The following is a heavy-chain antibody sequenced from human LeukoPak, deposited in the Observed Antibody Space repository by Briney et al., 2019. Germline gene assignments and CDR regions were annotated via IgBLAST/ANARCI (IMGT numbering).Heavy chain of an antibody. D-gene: IGHD4-11*01. CDR3: AHRLVSGTHDYSNYGVAFDI. J-gene: IGHJ3*02. CDR1: GFSLRTSGVG. Sequence: SGPTLVKPTQTLTLTCTFSGFSLRTSGVGVGWIRQPPGKALEWLALIYWNDDKRYSPSLKSRLTITKDTSKNQVVLTMTNMDPVDTATYYCAHRLVSGTHDYSNYGVAFDIWGQGTMVTVSS. CDR2: IYWNDDK. V-gene: IGHV2-5*01.